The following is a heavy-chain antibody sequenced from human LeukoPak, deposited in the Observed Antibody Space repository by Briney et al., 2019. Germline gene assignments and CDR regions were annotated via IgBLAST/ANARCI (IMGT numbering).Heavy chain of an antibody. J-gene: IGHJ6*03. CDR1: GGSIGSHY. V-gene: IGHV4-59*11. CDR2: IYDGGSS. CDR3: SISSPAGYYYYVDV. Sequence: PSETLSLTCNVSGGSIGSHYWSWVRQPPGKGLEWIGYIYDGGSSNYSPSLKSRVAMSVDTSTNQFSLKLSSVSAADTAVYFCSISSPAGYYYYVDVWGKGTTVTVSS.